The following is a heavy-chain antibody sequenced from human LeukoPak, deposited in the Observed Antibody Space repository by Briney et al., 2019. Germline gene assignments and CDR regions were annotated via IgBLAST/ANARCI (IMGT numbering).Heavy chain of an antibody. D-gene: IGHD3-10*01. CDR1: GGSISSSSYY. V-gene: IGHV4-39*01. Sequence: SETLSLTCTVSGGSISSSSYYWGWIRQPPGKGLEWIGSIYYSGSTYYNPSLKSRVTISVDTSKNQFSLKLSSVTAADTAVYYCARGPTYYYGSGSYYKRIFDYWGQGTLVTVSS. CDR3: ARGPTYYYGSGSYYKRIFDY. J-gene: IGHJ4*02. CDR2: IYYSGST.